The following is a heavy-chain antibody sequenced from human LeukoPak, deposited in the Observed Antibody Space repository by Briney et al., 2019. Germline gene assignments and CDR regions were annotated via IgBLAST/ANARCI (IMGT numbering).Heavy chain of an antibody. J-gene: IGHJ4*02. D-gene: IGHD3-22*01. Sequence: GGSLRLSCAASGFTFNKYTMHWVRQAPGKGLEWVAIIWYDGSDKYYADSVKGRFTISRDNSRSTLYLQMNSLRAEGTAVYYCARARNNYDSSGYSALDYWGQGTLVTVSS. V-gene: IGHV3-33*08. CDR2: IWYDGSDK. CDR1: GFTFNKYT. CDR3: ARARNNYDSSGYSALDY.